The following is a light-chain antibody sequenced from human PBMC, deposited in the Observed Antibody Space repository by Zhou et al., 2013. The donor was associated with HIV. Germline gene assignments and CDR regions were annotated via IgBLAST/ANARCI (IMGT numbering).Light chain of an antibody. V-gene: IGLV1-40*01. CDR3: HSYDSSLSGYV. CDR2: GDS. CDR1: NSNIGAGYD. J-gene: IGLJ1*01. Sequence: QSVLTQPPSVSGAPRQRVTISCTGSNSNIGAGYDVHWYQQLPGTAPKLLIFGDSSRPSGVSDRFSGSKSGTSASLAITGLQAEDEADYYCHSYDSSLSGYVFGSGTKVTVL.